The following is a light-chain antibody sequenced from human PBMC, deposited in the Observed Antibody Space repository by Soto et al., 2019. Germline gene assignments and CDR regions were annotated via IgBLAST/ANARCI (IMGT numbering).Light chain of an antibody. CDR2: EVT. J-gene: IGLJ3*02. CDR3: SSYAASNNFYFV. Sequence: QSVLTQPPSASGSPGQSVTISCTGTSSDVGGYNYVSWYQQYPGSAPKPMIYEVTKRPSWVPDRFSCSKSCSTASLTVSGLQAEDEADYYCSSYAASNNFYFVFGGGTKLTVL. CDR1: SSDVGGYNY. V-gene: IGLV2-8*01.